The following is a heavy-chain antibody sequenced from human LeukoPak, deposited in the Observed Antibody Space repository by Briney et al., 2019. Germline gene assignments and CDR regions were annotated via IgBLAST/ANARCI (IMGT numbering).Heavy chain of an antibody. V-gene: IGHV1-24*01. Sequence: ASVTVSCKVSGYTLTELSMHWVRQAPGKGLEWMGGFDPEDGETIYAQKFQGRVTMTEDTSTDTAYMELSSLRSEDTAVYYCATGYSSGWYTSFDYWGQGTLVTVSS. J-gene: IGHJ4*02. CDR1: GYTLTELS. CDR3: ATGYSSGWYTSFDY. D-gene: IGHD6-19*01. CDR2: FDPEDGET.